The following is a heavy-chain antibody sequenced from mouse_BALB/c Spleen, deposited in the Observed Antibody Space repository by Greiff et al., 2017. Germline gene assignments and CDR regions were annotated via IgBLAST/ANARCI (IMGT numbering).Heavy chain of an antibody. CDR1: GFNIKDTY. CDR2: IDPANGNT. J-gene: IGHJ4*01. V-gene: IGHV14-3*02. Sequence: EVKLLESGAELVKPGASVKLSCTASGFNIKDTYMHWVKQRPEQGLEWIGRIDPANGNTKYDPKFQGKATITADTSSNTAYLQLSSLTSEDTAVYYCAKGRDYWGQGTSVTVSS. CDR3: AKGRDY.